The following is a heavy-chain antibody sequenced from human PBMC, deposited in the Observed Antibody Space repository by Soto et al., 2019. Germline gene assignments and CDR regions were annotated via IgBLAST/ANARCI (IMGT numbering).Heavy chain of an antibody. Sequence: QVQLVQSGAEVKKPGASVKVSCKASGYTFTSYGISWVRQAPGQGLEWMGWICAYNGNTNYAQKLQGRVTMTTDTSTSTAYMELRSLRSDDTAVYYCARDLGTRRTVTTRIAGYWGQGTLVTVSS. D-gene: IGHD4-17*01. CDR3: ARDLGTRRTVTTRIAGY. CDR2: ICAYNGNT. V-gene: IGHV1-18*01. J-gene: IGHJ4*02. CDR1: GYTFTSYG.